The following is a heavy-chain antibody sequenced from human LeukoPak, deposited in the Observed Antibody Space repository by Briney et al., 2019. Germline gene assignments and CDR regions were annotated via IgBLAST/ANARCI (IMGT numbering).Heavy chain of an antibody. CDR1: GGSISSYY. Sequence: SETPSLTCTVSGGSISSYYWSWIRQPPGKGLEWIGYIYYSGSTNYNPSLKSRVTISVDTSKNQFSLKLSSVTAADTAVYYCATTLGTGRFYYGMDVWGQGTTVTVSS. D-gene: IGHD3-16*01. CDR2: IYYSGST. J-gene: IGHJ6*02. V-gene: IGHV4-59*08. CDR3: ATTLGTGRFYYGMDV.